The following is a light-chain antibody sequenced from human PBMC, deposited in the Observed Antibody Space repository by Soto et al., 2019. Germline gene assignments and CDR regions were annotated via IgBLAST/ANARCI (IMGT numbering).Light chain of an antibody. CDR3: QHYDGSLT. Sequence: EIVLTQSPHTLSLSPGERASLSCRTSQTLSSSYFAWYQQKPGQSPRLLVYAASIRAPGIPDRFSGSGSGADFTLTISRLEPADFAVSYCQHYDGSLTFGGGTRVEIK. CDR2: AAS. J-gene: IGKJ4*01. V-gene: IGKV3-20*01. CDR1: QTLSSSY.